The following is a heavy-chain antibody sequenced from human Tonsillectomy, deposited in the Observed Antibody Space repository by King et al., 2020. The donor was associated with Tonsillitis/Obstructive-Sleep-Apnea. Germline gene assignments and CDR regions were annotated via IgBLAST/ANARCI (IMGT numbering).Heavy chain of an antibody. CDR1: GGTFSSYA. CDR2: IFPIFRTA. CDR3: ARCLDKLVITPLNAFDI. V-gene: IGHV1-69*12. Sequence: QLVQSGAEVKKPGSSVKVSCKASGGTFSSYAISWVRQAPGQGLEWMGGIFPIFRTANYAQNVQGRVTITADESTSTAYMELSSLRSEDTAVYYCARCLDKLVITPLNAFDIWGQGTMVTVSS. D-gene: IGHD3-22*01. J-gene: IGHJ3*02.